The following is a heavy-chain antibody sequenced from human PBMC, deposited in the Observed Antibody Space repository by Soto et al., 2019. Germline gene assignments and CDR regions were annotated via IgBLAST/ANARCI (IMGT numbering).Heavy chain of an antibody. D-gene: IGHD2-2*03. J-gene: IGHJ6*02. Sequence: ASVEASSRDPGYTLTSQAMQGVRPAHGQSLEWMGWINGGTGQTKHSQRFQGRVNITRDTSASTAYMELSSLRSEDTAVYYCARGKWMQVKYYYFGLKFPGQAATVSVS. CDR3: ARGKWMQVKYYYFGLKF. V-gene: IGHV1-3*01. CDR1: GYTLTSQA. CDR2: INGGTGQT.